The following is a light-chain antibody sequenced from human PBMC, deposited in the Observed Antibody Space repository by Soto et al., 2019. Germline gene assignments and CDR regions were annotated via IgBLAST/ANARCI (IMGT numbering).Light chain of an antibody. Sequence: QSALTQPPSLSGTPGQRVTISCSGSNSNIGRYSVNSYQHFPGTAPKILIYSDDERPSGVPDRFSGSKSGTSASLAISGLQSEDEAEYYCAAWDDNLNGPLFGGGTKLTVL. CDR2: SDD. J-gene: IGLJ3*02. V-gene: IGLV1-44*01. CDR1: NSNIGRYS. CDR3: AAWDDNLNGPL.